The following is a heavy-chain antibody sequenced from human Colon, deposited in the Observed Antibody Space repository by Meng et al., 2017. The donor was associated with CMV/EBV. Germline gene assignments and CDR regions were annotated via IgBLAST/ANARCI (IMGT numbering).Heavy chain of an antibody. CDR2: ISRSSSTI. CDR1: GFTFSSYS. D-gene: IGHD3-16*01. V-gene: IGHV3-48*04. Sequence: GESLKISCAASGFTFSSYSMNWVRQPPGKGLEWVSYISRSSSTIFYADSVKGRFTISRGNAKNSLYLQMNSLRAEDTAVYYCARGLDYFDWWGQGTPVTVSS. CDR3: ARGLDYFDW. J-gene: IGHJ4*02.